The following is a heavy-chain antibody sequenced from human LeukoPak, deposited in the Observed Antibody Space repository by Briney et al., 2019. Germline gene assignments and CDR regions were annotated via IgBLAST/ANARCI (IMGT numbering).Heavy chain of an antibody. CDR1: GYTFTSYD. CDR2: MNPNSGNT. J-gene: IGHJ4*02. V-gene: IGHV1-8*01. D-gene: IGHD3-10*01. CDR3: ARGVGITMVRGANFDY. Sequence: GASVKVSCKASGYTFTSYDINWVRQATGQGLEWMGWMNPNSGNTGYAQKFQGRVTMTRNTSISTAYMELSSLRSEDTAVYYCARGVGITMVRGANFDYWGQGTLVTVSS.